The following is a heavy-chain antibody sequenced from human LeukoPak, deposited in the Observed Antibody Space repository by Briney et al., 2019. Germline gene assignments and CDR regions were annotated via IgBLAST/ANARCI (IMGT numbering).Heavy chain of an antibody. CDR3: ARGLCGGDCYDY. V-gene: IGHV3-21*01. CDR1: GFTFSSYH. Sequence: GGSLRLSCAASGFTFSSYHINWVRQAPGKGLEWVSSISSNSDYIYYADSVKGRFTISRDNAQNSLYLQMNSLRAEDTAVYYCARGLCGGDCYDYWGQGTLVTVSS. D-gene: IGHD2-21*01. J-gene: IGHJ4*02. CDR2: ISSNSDYI.